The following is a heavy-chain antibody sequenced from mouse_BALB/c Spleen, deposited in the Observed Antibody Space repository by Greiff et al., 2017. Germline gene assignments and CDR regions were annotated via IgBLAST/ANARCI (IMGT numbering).Heavy chain of an antibody. CDR2: ISYDGSN. V-gene: IGHV3-6*02. CDR1: GYSITSGYY. CDR3: ARDLYYYGGYYFDY. D-gene: IGHD2-1*01. J-gene: IGHJ2*01. Sequence: EVQLVESGPGLVKPSQSLSLTCSVTGYSITSGYYWNWIRQFPGNKLEWMGYISYDGSNNYNPSLKNRISITRDTSKNQFFLKLNSVTTEDTATYYCARDLYYYGGYYFDYGGQGTTLTVSS.